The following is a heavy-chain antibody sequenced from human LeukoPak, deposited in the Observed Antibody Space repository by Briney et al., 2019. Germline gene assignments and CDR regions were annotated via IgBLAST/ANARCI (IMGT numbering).Heavy chain of an antibody. D-gene: IGHD3-10*01. CDR2: ISYDGSNK. CDR1: GFTFSGYP. J-gene: IGHJ4*02. V-gene: IGHV3-30*18. CDR3: AKTNYYGSGSQIDY. Sequence: PGGSLRLSCAASGFTFSGYPIHWVRQAPGKGLEWVAVISYDGSNKYYADSVKGRFTISRDNSKNTLYLQMNSLRAEDTAVYYCAKTNYYGSGSQIDYWGQGTLVTVSS.